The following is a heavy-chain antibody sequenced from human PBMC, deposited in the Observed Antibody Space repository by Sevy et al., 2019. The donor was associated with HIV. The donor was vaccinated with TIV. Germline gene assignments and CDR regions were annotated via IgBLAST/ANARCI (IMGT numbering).Heavy chain of an antibody. CDR3: ASQNSSSSLPFDY. CDR2: IYYSGST. J-gene: IGHJ4*02. V-gene: IGHV4-30-4*01. Sequence: SETLSLTCTVSGGSISSGDYYWSWIRQPPGKGLEWIGYIYYSGSTYYNPSLKNRITISIDTYKKQFSLKLSSVTAADTAVYYCASQNSSSSLPFDYWGQGTLVTVSS. CDR1: GGSISSGDYY. D-gene: IGHD6-6*01.